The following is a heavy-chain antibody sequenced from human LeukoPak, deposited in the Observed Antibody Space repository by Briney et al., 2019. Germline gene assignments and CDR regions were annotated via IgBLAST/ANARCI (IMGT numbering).Heavy chain of an antibody. V-gene: IGHV3-21*01. Sequence: GSLRLSCAASGFTFSSYSMNWVRQAPGKGLEWVSSISSSSSYIYYADSVKGRFTISRDNAKNSLYLQMNSLRAEDTAVYYCARAPVGATTSSSAFDIWGQGTMVTVSS. D-gene: IGHD1-26*01. CDR2: ISSSSSYI. CDR3: ARAPVGATTSSSAFDI. CDR1: GFTFSSYS. J-gene: IGHJ3*02.